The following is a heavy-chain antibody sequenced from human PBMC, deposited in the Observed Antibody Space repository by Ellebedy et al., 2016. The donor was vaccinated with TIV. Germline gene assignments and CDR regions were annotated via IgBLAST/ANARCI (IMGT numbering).Heavy chain of an antibody. CDR1: GFTFTNYA. Sequence: PGGSLRLSCAASGFTFTNYAMARVRQAPEKGLEWVSTLSANGDYTYYANSVKGRFTVSRDNSKNTLFLQMNSLRAEDTALYYCARKVSMVRERTLDYWGQGTLVTVSS. D-gene: IGHD3-10*01. CDR2: LSANGDYT. J-gene: IGHJ4*02. V-gene: IGHV3-23*01. CDR3: ARKVSMVRERTLDY.